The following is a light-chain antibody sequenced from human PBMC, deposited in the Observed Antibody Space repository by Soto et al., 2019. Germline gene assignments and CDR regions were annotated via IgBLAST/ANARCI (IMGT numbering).Light chain of an antibody. Sequence: EIVLTQSPGTLSLSPGERATLSCRSSQSISNDHLAWYQQKPGQAPRLLIYGTSSRASGIPDRFSGSGSGTDFTLTISRLEPEDSAVYYCQQYASSPITFGQGTRLEIK. CDR1: QSISNDH. J-gene: IGKJ5*01. CDR2: GTS. CDR3: QQYASSPIT. V-gene: IGKV3-20*01.